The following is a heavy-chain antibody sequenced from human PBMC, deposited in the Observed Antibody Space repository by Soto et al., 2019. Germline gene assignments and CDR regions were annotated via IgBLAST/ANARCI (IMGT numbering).Heavy chain of an antibody. D-gene: IGHD4-17*01. CDR2: ISCSGGRT. CDR3: ARDYADYVLGYFDY. V-gene: IGHV3-23*01. CDR1: GFTFSRYA. J-gene: IGHJ4*02. Sequence: GSLRPFFSASGFTFSRYAMSWARQAPGKGLEWVSGISCSGGRTYYADSVKGRFTISRDNSKNTLYLQMNSLRAEDTAVYYCARDYADYVLGYFDYWGQGT.